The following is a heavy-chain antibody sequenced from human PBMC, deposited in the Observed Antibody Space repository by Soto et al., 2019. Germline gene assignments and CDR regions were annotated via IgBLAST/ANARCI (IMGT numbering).Heavy chain of an antibody. CDR3: ARHRQYYDTSGYQQRYFDY. CDR2: IYYSGTT. CDR1: GGSISSSPYY. D-gene: IGHD3-22*01. J-gene: IGHJ4*02. Sequence: SATLSLTCSVSGGSISSSPYYWGWIRQPPGKGLEWLGTIYYSGTTSYNPSLKSRVIISVDTSNNQLFLKLRSVTAADTAVYYCARHRQYYDTSGYQQRYFDYWGQGTQVTVSS. V-gene: IGHV4-39*01.